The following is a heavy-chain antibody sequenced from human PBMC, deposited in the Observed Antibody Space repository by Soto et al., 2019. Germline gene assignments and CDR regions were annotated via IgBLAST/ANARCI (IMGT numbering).Heavy chain of an antibody. CDR2: IKQDGSEK. J-gene: IGHJ6*02. CDR3: ARDGEWLAYYYYYYGMDV. V-gene: IGHV3-7*03. CDR1: GFTFSSYW. D-gene: IGHD6-19*01. Sequence: QPGGSLRLACAASGFTFSSYWMSWVRQAPGKGLEWVANIKQDGSEKYYVDSVKGRFTISRDNAKNSLYLQMNSLRAEDTAVYYCARDGEWLAYYYYYYGMDVWGQGTTVTVSS.